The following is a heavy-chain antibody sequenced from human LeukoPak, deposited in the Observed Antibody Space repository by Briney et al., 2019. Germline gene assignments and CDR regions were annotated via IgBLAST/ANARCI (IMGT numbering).Heavy chain of an antibody. V-gene: IGHV2-5*01. D-gene: IGHD1-7*01. CDR2: IYWNDNK. CDR3: AHDRAGTGFDP. J-gene: IGHJ5*02. Sequence: SGPMLVNPTQTLTLTCTFSGFSLSTTGVGVTWVRQPPGKALEWLGLIYWNDNKHYNPHMKTRLPITTATSKKQVVLTIPNIDSVDTAKDYCAHDRAGTGFDPWGQGTLVTVSS. CDR1: GFSLSTTGVG.